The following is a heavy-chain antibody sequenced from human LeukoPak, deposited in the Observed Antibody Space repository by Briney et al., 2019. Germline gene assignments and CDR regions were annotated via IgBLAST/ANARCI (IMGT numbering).Heavy chain of an antibody. CDR1: GFTFSSYS. Sequence: GSLRLSCAASGFTFSSYSMNWIRQPPGKGLEWIGSIYYSGSTYYNPSLKSRVTISVDTSKNQFSLKLSSVTAADTAVYYCARIIWFGELWSAFDIWGQGTMVTVSS. V-gene: IGHV4-39*07. CDR3: ARIIWFGELWSAFDI. CDR2: IYYSGST. J-gene: IGHJ3*02. D-gene: IGHD3-10*01.